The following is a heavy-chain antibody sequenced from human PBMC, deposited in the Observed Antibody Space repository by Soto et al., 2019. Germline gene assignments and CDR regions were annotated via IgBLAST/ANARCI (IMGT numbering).Heavy chain of an antibody. Sequence: EVQLLESGGGLVQPGGSLRLCCAASGFTFSSYAMSWVRQAPGKGLEWVSAISGSGGSTYYADSVKGRFTISRDNSKNTLYMQMNSLRAEDTAVYYCAKDTVSSGWYSSYYYGMDVWGQGTTVTVSS. J-gene: IGHJ6*02. V-gene: IGHV3-23*01. CDR2: ISGSGGST. D-gene: IGHD6-19*01. CDR1: GFTFSSYA. CDR3: AKDTVSSGWYSSYYYGMDV.